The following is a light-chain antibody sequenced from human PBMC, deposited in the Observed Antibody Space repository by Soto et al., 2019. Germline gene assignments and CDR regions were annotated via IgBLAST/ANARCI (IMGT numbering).Light chain of an antibody. CDR2: DAS. CDR1: QSISSH. J-gene: IGKJ4*01. V-gene: IGKV3-11*01. CDR3: QQRPNWPLT. Sequence: EIVLTQSPATLSLSPGERATLSCRASQSISSHLAWYQQKPGQAPRLLIYDASNRAPGIPARFSGSGSGTHFTLTISSLKPEDFAVYYCQQRPNWPLTFGGGTKVEIK.